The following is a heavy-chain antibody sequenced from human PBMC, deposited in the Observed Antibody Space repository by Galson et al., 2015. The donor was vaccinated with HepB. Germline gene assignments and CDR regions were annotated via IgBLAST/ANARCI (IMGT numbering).Heavy chain of an antibody. V-gene: IGHV3-30-3*01. CDR2: ISYDGSNK. CDR3: AREGVTMSVAFDI. D-gene: IGHD3-3*01. J-gene: IGHJ3*02. Sequence: SLRLSCAASGFTFSSYAMHWVRQAPGKGLEWVAVISYDGSNKYYADSVKGRFTIFRDNSKNTLYLQMNSLRAEDTAVYYCAREGVTMSVAFDIWGQGTMVTVSS. CDR1: GFTFSSYA.